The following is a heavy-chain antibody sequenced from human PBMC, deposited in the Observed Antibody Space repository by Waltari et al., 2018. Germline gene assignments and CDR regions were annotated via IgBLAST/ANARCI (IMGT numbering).Heavy chain of an antibody. CDR2: IYYSGST. J-gene: IGHJ4*02. Sequence: QLQLQESGPGLVKPSETLSLTCTVSGGSISSSSYYWGWIRQPPGKGLEGIGSIYYSGSTYYNPSLKSRVTISVDTSKNQFSLKLSSVTAADTAVYYCARQDLSSGWYSLDYWGQGTLVTVSS. CDR1: GGSISSSSYY. D-gene: IGHD6-19*01. CDR3: ARQDLSSGWYSLDY. V-gene: IGHV4-39*01.